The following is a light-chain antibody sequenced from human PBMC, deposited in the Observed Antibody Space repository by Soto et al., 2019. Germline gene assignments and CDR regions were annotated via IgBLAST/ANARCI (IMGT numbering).Light chain of an antibody. J-gene: IGKJ1*01. Sequence: EIVLTQSPATLSLSPGERATLSCRASQSVSSYLAWYQQKPGQPPRLLIYNASNRATGIPARFSGSGSGTDFTLTISSLEPEDFAVYYCQQRSNLWTFGQGTKVEIK. CDR1: QSVSSY. CDR2: NAS. CDR3: QQRSNLWT. V-gene: IGKV3-11*01.